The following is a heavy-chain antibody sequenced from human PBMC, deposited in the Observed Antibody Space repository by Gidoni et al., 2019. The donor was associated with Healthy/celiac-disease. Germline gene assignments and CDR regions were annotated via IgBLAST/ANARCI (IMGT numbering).Heavy chain of an antibody. D-gene: IGHD6-19*01. Sequence: SWVRQAPGKGLEWVSAISGSGGSTYYADSVKGRFTISRDNSKNTLYLQMNSLRAEDTAVYYCAKDRTAVAGRAHFDYWGQGTLVTVSS. J-gene: IGHJ4*02. CDR3: AKDRTAVAGRAHFDY. V-gene: IGHV3-23*01. CDR2: ISGSGGST.